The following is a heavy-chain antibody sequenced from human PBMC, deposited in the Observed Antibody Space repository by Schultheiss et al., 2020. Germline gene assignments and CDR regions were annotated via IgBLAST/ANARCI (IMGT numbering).Heavy chain of an antibody. CDR2: IYYSGST. V-gene: IGHV4-61*08. Sequence: SQTLSLTCTVSGGSISSGGYYWSWIRQHPGKGLEWIGYIYYSGSTNYNPSLKSRVTISVDTSKNQFSLKLSSVTAADTAVYYCAREGGGSYYDSSGHHPFDYWGQGTLVTVSS. D-gene: IGHD3-22*01. CDR3: AREGGGSYYDSSGHHPFDY. J-gene: IGHJ4*02. CDR1: GGSISSGGYY.